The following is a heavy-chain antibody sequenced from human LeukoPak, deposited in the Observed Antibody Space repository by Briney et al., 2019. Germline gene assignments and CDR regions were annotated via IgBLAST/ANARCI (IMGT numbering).Heavy chain of an antibody. J-gene: IGHJ3*01. Sequence: ASVRVSCKVSGYTLTELSMHWVRQAPGKGREWMGGFDPEDGETIYAQKFQGRVTMTEDTSTDTAYMELSSLRSEDTAVYYCASGYRLLYRVGAFDLWGQGTMVTVSS. CDR1: GYTLTELS. CDR2: FDPEDGET. V-gene: IGHV1-24*01. CDR3: ASGYRLLYRVGAFDL. D-gene: IGHD2-2*02.